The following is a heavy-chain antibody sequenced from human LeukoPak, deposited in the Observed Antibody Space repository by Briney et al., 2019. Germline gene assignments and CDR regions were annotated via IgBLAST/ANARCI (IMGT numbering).Heavy chain of an antibody. CDR3: ARLESGSLLFDY. V-gene: IGHV3-30-3*01. J-gene: IGHJ4*02. Sequence: GGSLRLSCAASGFTFSSYAMHWVRRAPGKGLEWVAVISYDGSNKYYADSVKGRFTISRDNSKNTLYLQMNSLRAEDTAVYYCARLESGSLLFDYWGQGTLVTVSS. D-gene: IGHD1-26*01. CDR1: GFTFSSYA. CDR2: ISYDGSNK.